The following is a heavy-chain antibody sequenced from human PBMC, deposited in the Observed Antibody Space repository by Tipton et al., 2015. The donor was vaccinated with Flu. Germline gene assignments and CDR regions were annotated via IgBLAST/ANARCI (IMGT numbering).Heavy chain of an antibody. CDR2: IYYSGST. CDR3: ARARWAAAGTEYYFDY. V-gene: IGHV4-39*07. Sequence: TLSLTCTVSGGSISSTSYYWGWICQPPGKGLEWIGSIYYSGSTYYNPSLKSRVTISVDTPKNQFSLKLSSVTAADTAVYYCARARWAAAGTEYYFDYWGQGTLVTVSS. J-gene: IGHJ4*02. CDR1: GGSISSTSYY. D-gene: IGHD6-13*01.